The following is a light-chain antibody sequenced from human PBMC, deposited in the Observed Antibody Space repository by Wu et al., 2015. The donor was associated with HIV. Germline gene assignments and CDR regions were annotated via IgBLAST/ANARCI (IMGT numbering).Light chain of an antibody. V-gene: IGKV1-NL1*01. J-gene: IGKJ1*01. CDR1: QGISKS. CDR3: QQYYSTPPT. Sequence: DIQMTQSPSSLSASVGDRVTITCRASQGISKSLAWYQQQPGKAPKLLVYGTPASESGVPSRFSGSGSGTDHTLTISSLQPEDFAVYYCQQYYSTPPTFGQGTKVELK. CDR2: GTP.